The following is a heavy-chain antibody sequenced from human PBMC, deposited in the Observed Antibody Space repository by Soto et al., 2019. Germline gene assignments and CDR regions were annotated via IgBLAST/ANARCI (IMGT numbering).Heavy chain of an antibody. CDR3: ARDAGYCSGGSCYGDWFGP. V-gene: IGHV3-74*01. J-gene: IGHJ5*02. CDR1: GFTFSSYW. D-gene: IGHD2-15*01. CDR2: INSDGSST. Sequence: EVQLVESGGGLVQPGGSLRLSCAASGFTFSSYWMHWVRQAPGKGLVWVSRINSDGSSTSYADSVKGRFTISRDNAKNTLYLQMNSLRAEDTAVYYCARDAGYCSGGSCYGDWFGPWGQGTLVTVSS.